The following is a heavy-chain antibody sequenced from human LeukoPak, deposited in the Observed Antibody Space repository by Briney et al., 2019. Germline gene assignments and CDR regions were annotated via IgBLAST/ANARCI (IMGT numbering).Heavy chain of an antibody. CDR3: ARGRGYSYGYGFDDY. V-gene: IGHV4-34*01. Sequence: PSETLSLTCTVSGDSINSYYWSWIRQPPGKGLEWIGEINHSGSTNYNPSLKSRVTISVDTSKNQFSLKLSSVTAADTAVYYCARGRGYSYGYGFDDYWGQGTLVTVSS. D-gene: IGHD5-18*01. CDR1: GDSINSYY. CDR2: INHSGST. J-gene: IGHJ4*02.